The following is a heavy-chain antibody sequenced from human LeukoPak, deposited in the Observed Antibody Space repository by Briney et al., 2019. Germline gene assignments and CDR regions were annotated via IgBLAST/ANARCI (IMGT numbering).Heavy chain of an antibody. V-gene: IGHV3-21*01. D-gene: IGHD6-6*01. Sequence: PGGSLRLSCAASGFIFSSYSMNWVRQAPGKGLEWVSSISSSSSYIYYADSVKGRFTISRDNAKNSLYLQMNSLRAEDTAVYYCARAARPLRYYYYYMDVWGKGTTVTVSS. J-gene: IGHJ6*03. CDR3: ARAARPLRYYYYYMDV. CDR1: GFIFSSYS. CDR2: ISSSSSYI.